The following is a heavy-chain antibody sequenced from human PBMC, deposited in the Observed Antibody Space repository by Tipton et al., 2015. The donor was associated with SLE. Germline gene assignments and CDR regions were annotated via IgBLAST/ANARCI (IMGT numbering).Heavy chain of an antibody. V-gene: IGHV4-4*02. CDR3: ARAAAGPNWSDP. Sequence: TLSLTCAVSGGSISSSHWWSWVRQPPGKGLEWIGEIYHSGSTNYNPSLKSRVTISVDKSKNQFSLKLSSVTAADTAVYHCARAAAGPNWSDPWCQGTLVTVSS. J-gene: IGHJ5*02. D-gene: IGHD6-13*01. CDR1: GGSISSSHW. CDR2: IYHSGST.